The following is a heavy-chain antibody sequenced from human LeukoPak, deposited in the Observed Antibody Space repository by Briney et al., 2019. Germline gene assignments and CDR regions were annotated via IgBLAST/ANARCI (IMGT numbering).Heavy chain of an antibody. J-gene: IGHJ4*02. CDR2: IYYSGST. CDR3: ARGITMIVVVDY. Sequence: LSETLSLTCTVSGGSISSGDYYWSWIRQPPGKGLEWIGYIYYSGSTYCNPSLKSRVTISVDTSKNQFSLKLSSVTAADAAVYYCARGITMIVVVDYWGQGTLVTVSS. D-gene: IGHD3-22*01. CDR1: GGSISSGDYY. V-gene: IGHV4-30-4*01.